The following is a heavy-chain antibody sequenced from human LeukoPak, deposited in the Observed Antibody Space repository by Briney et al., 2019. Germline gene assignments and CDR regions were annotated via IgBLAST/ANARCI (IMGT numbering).Heavy chain of an antibody. CDR3: ASALKRGSAGTLIDH. V-gene: IGHV1-18*01. CDR1: GYTFTSYG. Sequence: ASVKVSCKASGYTFTSYGISWVRQAPGQGLEWMGWISAYNGNTNYAQKFQDRVTMTRNTSISTAYLELSSLGSEDTAMYYCASALKRGSAGTLIDHWGQGTLVTVSS. D-gene: IGHD6-13*01. CDR2: ISAYNGNT. J-gene: IGHJ4*02.